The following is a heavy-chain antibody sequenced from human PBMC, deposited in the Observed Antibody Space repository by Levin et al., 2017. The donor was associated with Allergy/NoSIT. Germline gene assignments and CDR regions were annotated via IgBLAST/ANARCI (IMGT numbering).Heavy chain of an antibody. CDR3: ARAGEVGSPYYYGSGTYYNFDY. CDR1: GGSFSDSY. Sequence: SQTLSLTCAVYGGSFSDSYWSWIRQPPGKGLEWIGEINHRGVTNYNPSLKSRVTISVDTSRNQFSLKLTSVTAADTAVYYCARAGEVGSPYYYGSGTYYNFDYWGQGTLVTVSS. V-gene: IGHV4-34*01. J-gene: IGHJ4*02. D-gene: IGHD3-10*01. CDR2: INHRGVT.